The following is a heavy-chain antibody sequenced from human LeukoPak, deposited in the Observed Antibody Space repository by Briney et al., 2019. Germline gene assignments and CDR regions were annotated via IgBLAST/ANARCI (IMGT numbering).Heavy chain of an antibody. J-gene: IGHJ4*02. CDR2: INHSGST. CDR1: GGSISSYY. D-gene: IGHD1-14*01. CDR3: ARGRIDY. V-gene: IGHV4-34*01. Sequence: PSETLSLTCTVSGGSISSYYWSWIRQPPGKGLEWIGEINHSGSTNYNPSLKSRVTISVDTSKNQFPLKLSSVTAADTAVYYCARGRIDYWGQGTLVTVSS.